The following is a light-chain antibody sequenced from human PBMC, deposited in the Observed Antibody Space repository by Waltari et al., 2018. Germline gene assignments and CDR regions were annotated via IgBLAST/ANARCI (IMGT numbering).Light chain of an antibody. CDR3: QKYDRLPAT. Sequence: LSLSPGERGTLSCRASQSVSRFLAWYQQKPGQAPRLLIYGASTRATGIPDRFSGSGSGTDFSLTISRLEPEDFAVYYCQKYDRLPATFGQGTKVEIK. CDR2: GAS. J-gene: IGKJ1*01. V-gene: IGKV3-20*01. CDR1: QSVSRF.